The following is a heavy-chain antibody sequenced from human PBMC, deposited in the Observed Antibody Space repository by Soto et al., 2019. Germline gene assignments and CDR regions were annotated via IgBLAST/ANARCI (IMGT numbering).Heavy chain of an antibody. CDR3: ARGGTGDIPFDY. J-gene: IGHJ4*02. CDR2: IYYSGST. CDR1: GGSISSGDYY. D-gene: IGHD7-27*01. Sequence: PSETLSLTCTVSGGSISSGDYYWSWIRQPPGKGLEWIGYIYYSGSTYYNPPLKSRVTISVDTSKNQFSLKLSSVTAADTAVYYCARGGTGDIPFDYWGQGTLVTVSS. V-gene: IGHV4-30-4*01.